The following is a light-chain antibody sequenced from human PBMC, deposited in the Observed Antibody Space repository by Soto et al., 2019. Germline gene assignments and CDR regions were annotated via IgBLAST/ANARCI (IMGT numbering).Light chain of an antibody. J-gene: IGKJ1*01. CDR1: QSVSSTY. CDR3: QLYGSSPPRT. Sequence: EIVLTQSPGTLSLSPGERATLSCRASQSVSSTYLGWYQQKPGQAPRLLIYGASSRATGIPDRFSGSGSGTDFPLTITSLEPEDFAVYYCQLYGSSPPRTFGQGTKVEIK. CDR2: GAS. V-gene: IGKV3-20*01.